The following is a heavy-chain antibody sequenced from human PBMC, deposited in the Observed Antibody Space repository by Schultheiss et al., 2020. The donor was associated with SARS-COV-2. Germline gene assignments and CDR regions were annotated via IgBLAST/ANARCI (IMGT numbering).Heavy chain of an antibody. J-gene: IGHJ5*02. D-gene: IGHD3-10*01. Sequence: GGSLRLSCAASGFTFDDYAFHWVRQAPGKGLEWVSAISGSGGSTYYADSVKGRFTISRDNAKNSLYLQMNSLRAEDTAVYYCARDLLYYYGSGPVDPWGQGTLVTVSS. CDR2: ISGSGGST. CDR1: GFTFDDYA. CDR3: ARDLLYYYGSGPVDP. V-gene: IGHV3-23*01.